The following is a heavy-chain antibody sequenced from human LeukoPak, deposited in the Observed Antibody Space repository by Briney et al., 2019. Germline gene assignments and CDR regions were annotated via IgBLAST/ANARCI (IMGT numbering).Heavy chain of an antibody. Sequence: RGSLRPSCAASRFTPDDYVMSWVGPAPRKGREWVSGSNWNGGSTGYADSVKGRFTISRDNSKNTLYLQMLSLRAEDTAVYYCAEDLSPLYYYGSGIFIWGQGTLVTVSS. V-gene: IGHV3-20*04. CDR1: RFTPDDYV. CDR3: AEDLSPLYYYGSGIFI. D-gene: IGHD3-10*01. CDR2: SNWNGGST. J-gene: IGHJ4*02.